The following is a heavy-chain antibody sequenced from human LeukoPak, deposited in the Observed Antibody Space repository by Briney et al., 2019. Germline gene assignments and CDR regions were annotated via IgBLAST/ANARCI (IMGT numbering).Heavy chain of an antibody. Sequence: PSETLSLTCAVSGDSISTTNYYWGWIRQPPGKGLEWIGIIYYSGITHYNPSLKSRVTISVDTSKNQFSLKLSSVTAADTAVYYCARNPYYYDSSGEDDYWGQGTLVTVSS. CDR1: GDSISTTNYY. CDR3: ARNPYYYDSSGEDDY. J-gene: IGHJ4*02. V-gene: IGHV4-39*01. D-gene: IGHD3-22*01. CDR2: IYYSGIT.